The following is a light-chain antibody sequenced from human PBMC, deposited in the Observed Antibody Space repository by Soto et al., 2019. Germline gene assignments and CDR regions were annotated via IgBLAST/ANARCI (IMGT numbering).Light chain of an antibody. V-gene: IGLV1-51*01. CDR2: DNN. CDR1: SSNIGRNY. Sequence: QAVVTQPPSVSAAPGQTVTISCSGGSSNIGRNYVSWYQQLPRTAPKLLISDNNRRPSGTPDRFSGSKSGTSATLGITGLQTGDEADYYCEAWDTSLRAGIFGGGTQLTVL. J-gene: IGLJ2*01. CDR3: EAWDTSLRAGI.